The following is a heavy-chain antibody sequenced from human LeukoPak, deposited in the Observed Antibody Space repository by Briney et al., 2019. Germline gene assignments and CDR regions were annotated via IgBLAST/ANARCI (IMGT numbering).Heavy chain of an antibody. D-gene: IGHD1-7*01. J-gene: IGHJ4*02. Sequence: PSETLSLTCTVSGGSVSSGSYYWSWIRQPPGKGLEWIGYIYYSGSTNYNPSLKSRVTISVDTSKNQFSLKLSSVTAADTAVYYCASVVTGTTVFDYWGQGTLVTVSS. CDR1: GGSVSSGSYY. V-gene: IGHV4-61*01. CDR2: IYYSGST. CDR3: ASVVTGTTVFDY.